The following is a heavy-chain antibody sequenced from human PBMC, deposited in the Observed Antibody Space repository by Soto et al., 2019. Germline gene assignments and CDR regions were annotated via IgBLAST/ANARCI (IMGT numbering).Heavy chain of an antibody. CDR3: ARVGTGNYDSSGYYYYGMDV. V-gene: IGHV3-33*01. J-gene: IGHJ6*02. D-gene: IGHD3-22*01. CDR2: IWYDGSNK. CDR1: GFTFSSYG. Sequence: QVQLVESGGGVVQPGRSLRLSCAASGFTFSSYGMHWVRQAPGKGLEWVAVIWYDGSNKYYADSVKGRFTISRDNSKNTLYLQMNSLRAEDTAVYYCARVGTGNYDSSGYYYYGMDVWGQGTTVTVSS.